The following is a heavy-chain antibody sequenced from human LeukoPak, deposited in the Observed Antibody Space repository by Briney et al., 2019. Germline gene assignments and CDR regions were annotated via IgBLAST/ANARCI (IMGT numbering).Heavy chain of an antibody. CDR1: GFTFSSYA. J-gene: IGHJ4*02. V-gene: IGHV3-30-3*01. Sequence: PGRSLRLSCAASGFTFSSYAMHWVRQAPGKGLEWVAVISYDGSNKYYADSVKGRFTISRDNSKNTLYLQMNSLRAEDTAVYYCANLWLITPIDYWGQGTLVTVSS. CDR3: ANLWLITPIDY. CDR2: ISYDGSNK. D-gene: IGHD3-9*01.